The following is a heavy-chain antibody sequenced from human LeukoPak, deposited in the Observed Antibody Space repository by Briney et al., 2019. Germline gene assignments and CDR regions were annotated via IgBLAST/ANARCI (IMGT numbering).Heavy chain of an antibody. Sequence: GGSLRLSCAASGFTFSNAWMNWVRQAPGKGLEWVGRIKSKTDGGTTDYAAPVKGRFTISRDDSKNTLYLQMNSLKTEDTGVYYFPTNGGIMMVVALDVFNMGGKGTMVTFFS. CDR2: IKSKTDGGTT. D-gene: IGHD3-22*01. CDR1: GFTFSNAW. CDR3: PTNGGIMMVVALDVFNM. V-gene: IGHV3-15*07. J-gene: IGHJ3*02.